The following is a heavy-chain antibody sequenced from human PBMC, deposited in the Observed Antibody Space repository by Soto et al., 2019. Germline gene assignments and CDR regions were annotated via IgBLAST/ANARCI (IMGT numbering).Heavy chain of an antibody. CDR2: ISGSGGST. V-gene: IGHV3-23*01. D-gene: IGHD3-22*01. CDR1: GFTFSSYA. Sequence: SGVSLRLSCAASGFTFSSYAMSWVRQAPGKGLEWVSAISGSGGSTYYADSVKGRFTISRDNSKNTLYLQMNSLRAEDTAVYYRAKGGYYNWFDPWGQGTLVTVSS. J-gene: IGHJ5*02. CDR3: AKGGYYNWFDP.